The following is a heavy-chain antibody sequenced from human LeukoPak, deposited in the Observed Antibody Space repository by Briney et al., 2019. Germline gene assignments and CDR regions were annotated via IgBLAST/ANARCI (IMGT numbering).Heavy chain of an antibody. Sequence: GGSLRLSCAASGFTFSSYEMNWVRQAPGKGLEWVSYISSSGSTIYYADSVKGRFTISRDNAENSLYLQMNSLRAEDTAVYYCRAGGYSYGLPDYWGQGTLVTVSS. V-gene: IGHV3-48*03. D-gene: IGHD5-18*01. J-gene: IGHJ4*02. CDR3: RAGGYSYGLPDY. CDR2: ISSSGSTI. CDR1: GFTFSSYE.